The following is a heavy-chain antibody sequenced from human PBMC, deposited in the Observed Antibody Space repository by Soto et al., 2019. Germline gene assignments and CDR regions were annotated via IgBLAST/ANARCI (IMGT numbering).Heavy chain of an antibody. CDR2: ISGSGGST. D-gene: IGHD3-3*01. V-gene: IGHV3-23*01. J-gene: IGHJ4*02. CDR3: AKVLGDFWSGYYLGPYSFGY. CDR1: GFTFSSYA. Sequence: GGSLRLSCAASGFTFSSYAMSWVRQAPGKGLEWVSAISGSGGSTYYADSVKGRFTISRDNSKNTLYLQMNSRRAEDTAVYYCAKVLGDFWSGYYLGPYSFGYWGQGTLVTVSS.